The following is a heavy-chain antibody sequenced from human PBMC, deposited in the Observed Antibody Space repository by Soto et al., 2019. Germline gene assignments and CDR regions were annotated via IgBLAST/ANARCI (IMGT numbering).Heavy chain of an antibody. J-gene: IGHJ3*02. D-gene: IGHD3-10*01. Sequence: SETLSLTCAVYGGSFSGYYWSWIRQPPGKGLEWIGEINHSGSTNYNPSLKSRVTISVDTSKNQFSLKLSSVTAADTAVYYCAREYCSSTSCWRYGSGSYYNIRPLAAFDIWGQGTMVTVSS. CDR2: INHSGST. CDR3: AREYCSSTSCWRYGSGSYYNIRPLAAFDI. V-gene: IGHV4-34*01. CDR1: GGSFSGYY.